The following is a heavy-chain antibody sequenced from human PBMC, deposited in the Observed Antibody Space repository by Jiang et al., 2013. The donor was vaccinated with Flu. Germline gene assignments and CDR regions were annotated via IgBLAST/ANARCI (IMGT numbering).Heavy chain of an antibody. J-gene: IGHJ6*02. V-gene: IGHV4-4*02. Sequence: PGLVKPSGTLSLTCAASRGSISSDNWWSWVRQSPGKGLEWIGEIHHSGSTNYNPSLKSRVTISVDKPKNQFSLRLTPVTAADTAVYYCAKNGFYSMDVWGQGTTVTVSS. CDR3: AKNGFYSMDV. CDR1: RGSISSDNW. CDR2: IHHSGST. D-gene: IGHD2-8*01.